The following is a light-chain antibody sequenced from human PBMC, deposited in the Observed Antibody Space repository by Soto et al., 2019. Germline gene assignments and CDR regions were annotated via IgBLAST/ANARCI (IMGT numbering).Light chain of an antibody. Sequence: QSVLTQPPSASGTPGQRVTISRSGTSSNIGTYTVNWYQQLPGTAPKLLIYTDYQRPSGVPDRFSGSKSGTPASLAINGLHSEDEADYYCASWDDNLNGGVFGGGTKVTVL. J-gene: IGLJ3*02. CDR2: TDY. CDR1: SSNIGTYT. CDR3: ASWDDNLNGGV. V-gene: IGLV1-44*01.